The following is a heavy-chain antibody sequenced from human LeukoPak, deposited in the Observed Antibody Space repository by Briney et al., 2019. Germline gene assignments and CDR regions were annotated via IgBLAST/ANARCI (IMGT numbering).Heavy chain of an antibody. J-gene: IGHJ4*02. D-gene: IGHD4-11*01. Sequence: GGSLRLSCEVSGFTFGDYWMHWVRQPPGKGLVWVSRINGDERSRAYADSVKGRFTISRDNSKNTLYPQMNSLRAEDTAVYFCARDSYSKNDYWGQGTLVTVSS. CDR2: INGDERSR. CDR3: ARDSYSKNDY. CDR1: GFTFGDYW. V-gene: IGHV3-74*01.